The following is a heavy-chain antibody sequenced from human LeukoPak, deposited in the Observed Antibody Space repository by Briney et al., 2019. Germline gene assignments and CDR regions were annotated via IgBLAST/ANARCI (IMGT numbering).Heavy chain of an antibody. J-gene: IGHJ4*02. D-gene: IGHD6-6*01. CDR3: ARKFIAARPFDY. CDR1: GGSISSYY. CDR2: INHSGST. Sequence: SETLSLTCTVSGGSISSYYWSWIRQPPGKGLEWIGEINHSGSTNYNPSLKSRVTISVDTSKNQFSLKLSSVTAADTAVYYCARKFIAARPFDYWGQGTLVTVSS. V-gene: IGHV4-34*01.